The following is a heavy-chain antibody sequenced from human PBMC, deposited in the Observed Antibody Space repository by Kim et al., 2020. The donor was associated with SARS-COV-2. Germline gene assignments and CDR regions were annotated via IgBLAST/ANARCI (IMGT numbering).Heavy chain of an antibody. CDR3: ARDETGTTSDAFDI. Sequence: GGSLRLSCAASGFTFSSYSMNWVRQAPGKGLEWVSSISSSSSYIYYADSVKGRFTISRDNAKNSLYLQMNSLRAEDTAVYYCARDETGTTSDAFDIWGQGTMVTVSS. V-gene: IGHV3-21*04. D-gene: IGHD1-7*01. CDR2: ISSSSSYI. CDR1: GFTFSSYS. J-gene: IGHJ3*02.